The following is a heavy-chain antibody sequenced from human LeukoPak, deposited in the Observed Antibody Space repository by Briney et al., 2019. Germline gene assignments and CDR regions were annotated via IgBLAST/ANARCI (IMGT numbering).Heavy chain of an antibody. CDR3: AKDKVVLWFGEFDY. Sequence: ASVKVSCKASGYTFTGYYMHWVRQAPGQGLEWMGWINPNSGGTNYAQKLQGRVTMTTDTSTSTAYMELRSLRSDDTAVYYCAKDKVVLWFGEFDYWGQGTLVTVSS. J-gene: IGHJ4*02. D-gene: IGHD3-10*01. CDR2: INPNSGGT. V-gene: IGHV1-2*02. CDR1: GYTFTGYY.